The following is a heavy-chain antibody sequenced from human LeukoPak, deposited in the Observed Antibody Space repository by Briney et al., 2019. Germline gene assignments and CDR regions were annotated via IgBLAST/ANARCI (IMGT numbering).Heavy chain of an antibody. CDR2: INHSGST. Sequence: SETLSLTCAVYGGSFSGYYWSWIRQPPGKGLEWIGEINHSGSTNYNPSLKSRVTISVDTSKNQFSLKLSSVTAADTAVYYCARVGHGDPIDYWGQGTLVTVSS. CDR1: GGSFSGYY. J-gene: IGHJ4*02. V-gene: IGHV4-34*01. CDR3: ARVGHGDPIDY. D-gene: IGHD4-17*01.